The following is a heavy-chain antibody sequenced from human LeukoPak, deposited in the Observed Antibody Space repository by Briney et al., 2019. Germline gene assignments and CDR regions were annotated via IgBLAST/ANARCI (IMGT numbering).Heavy chain of an antibody. D-gene: IGHD3-10*01. Sequence: GASVKVSCKASGYTFTSYAMHWVRQAPGQRLGWMGWINAGNGNTKYSQKFKGSVTITMDTSASTVYMELSRLRSEDTAVYYCAINMVRGVIGAFDIWGQGTMVTVSS. CDR1: GYTFTSYA. CDR2: INAGNGNT. CDR3: AINMVRGVIGAFDI. J-gene: IGHJ3*02. V-gene: IGHV1-3*01.